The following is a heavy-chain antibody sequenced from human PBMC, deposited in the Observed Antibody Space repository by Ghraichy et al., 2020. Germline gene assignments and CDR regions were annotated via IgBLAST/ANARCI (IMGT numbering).Heavy chain of an antibody. D-gene: IGHD3-9*01. V-gene: IGHV3-21*01. J-gene: IGHJ3*02. CDR2: ISSSSSYI. CDR1: GFTFSSYS. CDR3: AREVGLSYDILTGYESAHALDI. Sequence: GGSLRLSCAASGFTFSSYSMNWVRQAPGKGLEWVSSISSSSSYIYYADSVKGRFTISRDNAKNSLYLQMNSLRAEDTAVYYCAREVGLSYDILTGYESAHALDIWGQGTMVTVSS.